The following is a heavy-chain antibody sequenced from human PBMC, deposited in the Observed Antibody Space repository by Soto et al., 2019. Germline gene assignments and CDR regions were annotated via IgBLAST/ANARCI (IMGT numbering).Heavy chain of an antibody. V-gene: IGHV1-69*13. Sequence: SVKVSCKASGGTFSSYAISWVRQAPGQGLEWMGGIIPIFGTANYAQKFQGRVTITADESTSTAYMELSSLRSEDTAVYYCATDPYSSSWYDYWGQGTLVTVSS. CDR3: ATDPYSSSWYDY. J-gene: IGHJ4*02. D-gene: IGHD6-13*01. CDR2: IIPIFGTA. CDR1: GGTFSSYA.